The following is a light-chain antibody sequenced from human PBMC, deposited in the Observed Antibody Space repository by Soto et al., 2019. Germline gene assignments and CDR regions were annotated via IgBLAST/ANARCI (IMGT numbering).Light chain of an antibody. Sequence: AIQMTQSPSSLSASVGDRVTITCRASQDIRNDLGWFQQKPGKAPKLLINTASTLQSGVSSRFSGSGSGTDFTLTISSLQPEDFAAYYCLQDYIYPWTFGQGTKVDIK. CDR1: QDIRND. CDR3: LQDYIYPWT. J-gene: IGKJ1*01. CDR2: TAS. V-gene: IGKV1-6*01.